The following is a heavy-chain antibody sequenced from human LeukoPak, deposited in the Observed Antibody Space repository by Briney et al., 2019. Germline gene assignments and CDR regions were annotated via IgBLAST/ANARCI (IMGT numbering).Heavy chain of an antibody. CDR1: GFTLSDHY. J-gene: IGHJ6*03. CDR2: IRNKAYSDTT. V-gene: IGHV3-72*01. Sequence: GGSLRLSCAASGFTLSDHYMDWVRQPPGRGLEWVGRIRNKAYSDTTEYAASVKDRFTISRDGSKISLYLQMNSLKTEDTAVYYCARGTVGATSYYYDFYYLDVWGKGTTVTVSS. CDR3: ARGTVGATSYYYDFYYLDV. D-gene: IGHD1-26*01.